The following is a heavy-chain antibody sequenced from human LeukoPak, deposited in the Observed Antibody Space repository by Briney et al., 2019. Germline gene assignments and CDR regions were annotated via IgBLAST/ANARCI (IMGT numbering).Heavy chain of an antibody. D-gene: IGHD6-19*01. CDR1: GFTFSDYY. CDR3: ARRTTAGWCFDY. Sequence: PGGSLRLSCAVSGFTFSDYYMSWIRQAPGKGLEWVSFISSGGSTISHADSVKGRFTISRDNAENSLYLQMNSLRAEDTAVYYCARRTTAGWCFDYWGQGTLVTVSS. V-gene: IGHV3-11*01. CDR2: ISSGGSTI. J-gene: IGHJ4*02.